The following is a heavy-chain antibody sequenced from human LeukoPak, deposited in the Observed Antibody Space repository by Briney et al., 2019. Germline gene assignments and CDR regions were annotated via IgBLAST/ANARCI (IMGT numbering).Heavy chain of an antibody. CDR1: GLTFSSYG. D-gene: IGHD6-13*01. Sequence: PGGSLRLSSGASGLTFSSYGMHWVRQAPGKGLEWVAFIQYDGSGKYYADSTKGRFTISRDNSKNTLFLQMNSLRGEDTAVYYCVKGSSWHFDYWGQGTLVTVSS. V-gene: IGHV3-30*02. J-gene: IGHJ4*02. CDR3: VKGSSWHFDY. CDR2: IQYDGSGK.